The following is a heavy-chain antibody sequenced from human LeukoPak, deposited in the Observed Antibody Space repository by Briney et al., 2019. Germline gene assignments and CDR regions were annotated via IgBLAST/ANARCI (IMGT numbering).Heavy chain of an antibody. D-gene: IGHD2-15*01. CDR3: ARGRVVEGQLGYCSGGSCYNFDY. V-gene: IGHV4-34*01. Sequence: SETLSLTCAVYGGSFSGYYWSWIRQPPGKGLEWIGEINHSGSTYYNPSLKSRVTISVDTSKNQFSLKLSSVTAADTAVYYCARGRVVEGQLGYCSGGSCYNFDYWGQGTLVTVSS. J-gene: IGHJ4*02. CDR1: GGSFSGYY. CDR2: INHSGST.